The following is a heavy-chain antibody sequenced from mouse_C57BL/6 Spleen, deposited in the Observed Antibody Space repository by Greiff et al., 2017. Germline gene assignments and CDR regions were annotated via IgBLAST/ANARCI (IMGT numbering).Heavy chain of an antibody. D-gene: IGHD1-1*01. CDR2: INYDGSST. Sequence: EVQLQESEGGLVQPGSSMKLSCTASGFTFSDYYMAWVRQVPEKGLEWVANINYDGSSTYYLDSLKSRFIISRDNAKNILYLQMSSLKSEDTATYYCARVLRGGYAMDYWGQGTSVTVSS. V-gene: IGHV5-16*01. CDR1: GFTFSDYY. CDR3: ARVLRGGYAMDY. J-gene: IGHJ4*01.